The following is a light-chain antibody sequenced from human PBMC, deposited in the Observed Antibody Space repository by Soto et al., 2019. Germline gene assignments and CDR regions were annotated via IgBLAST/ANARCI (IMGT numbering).Light chain of an antibody. J-gene: IGKJ3*01. CDR2: SAS. Sequence: IQLTQSPSSLSASVGDTVTITCRASQAIGSYFAWYQQRPGTAPKLLIYSASTLHSGVPSRFSGSGSGTDFTLTITGLQPEDFPTYYCQQVDSYPRTFGPGPQWRS. V-gene: IGKV1-9*01. CDR1: QAIGSY. CDR3: QQVDSYPRT.